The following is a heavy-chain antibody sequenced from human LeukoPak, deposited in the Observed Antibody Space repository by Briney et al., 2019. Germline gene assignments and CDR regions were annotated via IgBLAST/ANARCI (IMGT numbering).Heavy chain of an antibody. J-gene: IGHJ4*02. CDR1: GGSFSGYY. V-gene: IGHV4-34*01. D-gene: IGHD3-16*02. CDR3: AREGYYDYVWGSYRPSYFDY. CDR2: INHSGST. Sequence: SETLSLTCAVYGGSFSGYYWSWIRQPPGKGLEWIGEINHSGSTNYNPPLKSRVTISVDASKNQFSLKLSSVTAADTAVYYCAREGYYDYVWGSYRPSYFDYWGQGTLVTVSS.